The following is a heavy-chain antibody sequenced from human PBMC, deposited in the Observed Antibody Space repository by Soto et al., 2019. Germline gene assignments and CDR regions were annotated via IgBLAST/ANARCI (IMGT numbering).Heavy chain of an antibody. CDR1: GFTFSSYG. J-gene: IGHJ3*02. CDR2: ISYDGSNK. V-gene: IGHV3-30*18. CDR3: AKGEDWTVTAEDAFDI. Sequence: QVQLVESGGGVVQPGRSLRLSCAASGFTFSSYGMHWVRQAPGKGLEGVTVISYDGSNKYYADSVKGRFTISRDNSKNTLYLQVNGLRAEDTAVYYCAKGEDWTVTAEDAFDIWGQGTMVTVSS. D-gene: IGHD2-21*02.